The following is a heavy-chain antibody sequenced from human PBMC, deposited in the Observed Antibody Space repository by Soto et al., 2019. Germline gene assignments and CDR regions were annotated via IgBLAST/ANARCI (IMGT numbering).Heavy chain of an antibody. CDR3: ARCGVDTAMVSDY. V-gene: IGHV4-34*01. CDR2: INHSGST. D-gene: IGHD5-18*01. J-gene: IGHJ4*02. Sequence: SETLSLTCAVYGGSFSGYYWSWIRQPPGKGLEWIGEINHSGSTNYNPSLKSRATISVDTSKKQFSLKLSSVTAADTAVYYCARCGVDTAMVSDYWGQGTLVTVSS. CDR1: GGSFSGYY.